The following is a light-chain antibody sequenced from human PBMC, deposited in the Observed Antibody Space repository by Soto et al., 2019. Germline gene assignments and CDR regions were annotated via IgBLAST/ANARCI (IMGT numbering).Light chain of an antibody. J-gene: IGLJ1*01. CDR2: EVS. Sequence: QSVLTQPASVSGSPGQSITISCTGSNSDIGTYNYVSWYQQHPGKAPKLVISEVSNRPSGISHRFSGSKSGNAASLTISGLQAEDEATYYCSSYTSTSTLYAFGPGTKVTV. CDR3: SSYTSTSTLYA. V-gene: IGLV2-14*01. CDR1: NSDIGTYNY.